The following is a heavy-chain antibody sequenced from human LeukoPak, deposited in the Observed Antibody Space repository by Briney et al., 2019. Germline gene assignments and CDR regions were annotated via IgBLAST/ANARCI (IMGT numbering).Heavy chain of an antibody. V-gene: IGHV4-34*01. D-gene: IGHD2-15*01. CDR2: INHSGST. CDR1: GGSISSHY. J-gene: IGHJ5*02. CDR3: ARGGGMRSPPRYCSGGSCYSAGHNWFDP. Sequence: KASETLSLTCTVSGGSISSHYWSWIRQPPGKGLEWIGEINHSGSTNYSPSLKSRVTISVDTSKNQFSLELSSVTAADPAVYYCARGGGMRSPPRYCSGGSCYSAGHNWFDPWGQGTLVIVSS.